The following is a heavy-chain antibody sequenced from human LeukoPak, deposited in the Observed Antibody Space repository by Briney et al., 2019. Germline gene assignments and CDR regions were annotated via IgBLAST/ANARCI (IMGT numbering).Heavy chain of an antibody. J-gene: IGHJ4*02. CDR3: AKRSSTTVTIDY. V-gene: IGHV3-23*01. Sequence: PGGSLRPSCAASGFSFSNYAMSWVRQAPGKGLEWVSAITSSGGATYYADSVKGRFTISRDNSKNTLYLQINSLRAEDMAVYYCAKRSSTTVTIDYWGQGTLVTVSS. D-gene: IGHD4-17*01. CDR1: GFSFSNYA. CDR2: ITSSGGAT.